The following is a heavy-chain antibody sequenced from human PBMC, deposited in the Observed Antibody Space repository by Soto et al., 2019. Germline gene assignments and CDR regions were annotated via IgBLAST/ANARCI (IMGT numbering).Heavy chain of an antibody. Sequence: QVQLQESGPGLVKPSETLSLTCTVSGGSVSSGSYYWSWIRQPPGQGLEWIGYIYYSGSTNYNPSLKSRVTISVDPSKHHFSLKMSSVTAADTAVYYCARDVTYYYDSSGYRNNWFDPWGQGTLVTVSS. V-gene: IGHV4-61*03. CDR2: IYYSGST. D-gene: IGHD3-22*01. J-gene: IGHJ5*02. CDR1: GGSVSSGSYY. CDR3: ARDVTYYYDSSGYRNNWFDP.